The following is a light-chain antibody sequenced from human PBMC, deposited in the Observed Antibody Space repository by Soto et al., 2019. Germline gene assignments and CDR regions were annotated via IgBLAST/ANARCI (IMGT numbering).Light chain of an antibody. Sequence: DIQMTQSPSTLSASVGDRVTITCRASQSITTWLAWYQQKPGKAPKLLIYKATNLQSGVPSRFSGSGSETEFSLTISSLQPDDFATYYCQRYNDYQYIFGQGTKLEIK. V-gene: IGKV1-5*03. CDR1: QSITTW. J-gene: IGKJ2*01. CDR3: QRYNDYQYI. CDR2: KAT.